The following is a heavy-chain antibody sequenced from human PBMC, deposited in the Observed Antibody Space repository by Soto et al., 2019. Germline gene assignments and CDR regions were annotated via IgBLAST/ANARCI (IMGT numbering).Heavy chain of an antibody. CDR2: ISRSSSYI. V-gene: IGHV3-21*01. D-gene: IGHD2-8*01. Sequence: GGSLRLSCAASGFTFSSYSMNWVRQAPGKGLERVSSISRSSSYIYYADSVKGRFTISRDNAKNSLYLQMNSLRVEDTAVYYCARNPYCTNGVCYMALYYYYYMDVWGKGTTVTVSS. J-gene: IGHJ6*03. CDR1: GFTFSSYS. CDR3: ARNPYCTNGVCYMALYYYYYMDV.